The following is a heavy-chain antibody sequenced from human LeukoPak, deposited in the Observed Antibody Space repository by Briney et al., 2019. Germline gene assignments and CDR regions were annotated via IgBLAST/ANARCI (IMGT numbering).Heavy chain of an antibody. J-gene: IGHJ5*02. CDR2: MKQDGSEK. CDR1: GFTFSSYE. D-gene: IGHD1-26*01. CDR3: AREGGSYDWRGYNWFDP. Sequence: GGSLRLSCAASGFTFSSYEMNWVRHAPGKGLEWVANMKQDGSEKYYVDSVKGRFTISRDNAKNSLYLQMNSLRAEDTAVYYCAREGGSYDWRGYNWFDPWGQGTLVTVSS. V-gene: IGHV3-7*01.